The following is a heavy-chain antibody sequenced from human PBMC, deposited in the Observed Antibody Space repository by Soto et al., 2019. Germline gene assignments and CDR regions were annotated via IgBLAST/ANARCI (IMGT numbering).Heavy chain of an antibody. CDR1: GYSFTSYW. CDR3: ARHRRRYYYDSSGYYYSGMDV. V-gene: IGHV5-10-1*01. J-gene: IGHJ6*02. D-gene: IGHD3-22*01. CDR2: IDPSDSYT. Sequence: GESLKISCKGSGYSFTSYWISWVRQMPGKGLEWMGRIDPSDSYTNYSPSFQGHVTISADKSISTAYLQWSSLKASDTAMYYCARHRRRYYYDSSGYYYSGMDVWGHGTTVTVSS.